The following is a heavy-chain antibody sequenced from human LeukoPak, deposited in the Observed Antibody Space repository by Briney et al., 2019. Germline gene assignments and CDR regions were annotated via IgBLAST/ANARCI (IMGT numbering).Heavy chain of an antibody. CDR3: AKNRGGTYKYYMDV. CDR1: GFTVSSNY. Sequence: PGGSLRLSCAASGFTVSSNYMSWVRQAPGKGLEWVSVIYSGGSTYYADSVKGRFTISRDNSKNTVYLQMGSLRAEDTAVYYCAKNRGGTYKYYMDVWGNGTTVTVSS. CDR2: IYSGGST. J-gene: IGHJ6*03. D-gene: IGHD1-1*01. V-gene: IGHV3-53*01.